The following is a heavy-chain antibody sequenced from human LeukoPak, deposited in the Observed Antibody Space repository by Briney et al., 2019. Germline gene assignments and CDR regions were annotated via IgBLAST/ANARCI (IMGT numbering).Heavy chain of an antibody. CDR3: ARGIAGAWGFDY. CDR1: GFTFSSYW. CDR2: INSDGSST. Sequence: GGSLRLSCAASGFTFSSYWMHWVRQAPGKGLVWVSRINSDGSSTSYADSVEGRFTISRDNAKNTVYLQMNSLGAEDTAVYYCARGIAGAWGFDYWGLGTLVTVSS. V-gene: IGHV3-74*01. D-gene: IGHD6-13*01. J-gene: IGHJ4*02.